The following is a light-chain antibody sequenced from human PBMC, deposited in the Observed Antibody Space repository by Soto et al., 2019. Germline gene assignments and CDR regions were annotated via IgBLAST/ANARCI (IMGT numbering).Light chain of an antibody. CDR2: GAA. J-gene: IGKJ1*01. Sequence: TQSPSTLSASKGEGVTITCLASQGVXSWLVWYQQKPGKAPKVLTYGAASLERGGPSRLSGGGSATEFTLTISSLQPEDFATYYCQHYKRHSGTFAQGTKLDIK. CDR3: QHYKRHSGT. CDR1: QGVXSW. V-gene: IGKV1-5*01.